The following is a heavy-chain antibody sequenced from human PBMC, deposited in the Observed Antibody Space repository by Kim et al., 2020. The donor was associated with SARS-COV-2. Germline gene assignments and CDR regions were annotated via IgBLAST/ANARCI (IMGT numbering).Heavy chain of an antibody. Sequence: PAFKGHVTISADKSVSSAHLQWSSLKASDTAIYYCARHIRCCDWDYAFDIWGQGTMVTVSS. D-gene: IGHD3-9*01. J-gene: IGHJ3*02. CDR3: ARHIRCCDWDYAFDI. V-gene: IGHV5-10-1*01.